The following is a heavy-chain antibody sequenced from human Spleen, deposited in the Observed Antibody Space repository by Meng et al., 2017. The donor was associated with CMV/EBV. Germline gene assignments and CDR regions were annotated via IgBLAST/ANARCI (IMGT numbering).Heavy chain of an antibody. D-gene: IGHD5-18*01. CDR2: ISRDGNNK. V-gene: IGHV3-30*03. Sequence: GGSLRLSCAASGFTFTTFWMTWVRQAPGKGLEWVAAISRDGNNKYHADSVKGRFTISRDNSKSTLYLQMDSLKSEDTAVYHCARDPRGRMQLGQFDDWGQGILVTVSS. CDR1: GFTFTTFW. CDR3: ARDPRGRMQLGQFDD. J-gene: IGHJ4*02.